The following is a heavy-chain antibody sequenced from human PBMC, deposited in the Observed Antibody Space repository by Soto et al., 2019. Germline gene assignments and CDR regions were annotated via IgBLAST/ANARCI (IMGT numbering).Heavy chain of an antibody. CDR3: ARKQWELRRIDAFDI. Sequence: QVQLVESGGGVVQPGRSLRLSCAASGFTFSSYAMYWVRQAPGKGLEWVAVISYDGSKKYYADSVKGRFTISRDNSKNTLYLQMNSLRGEDTAVYYCARKQWELRRIDAFDIWGQGTMVIVSS. CDR1: GFTFSSYA. V-gene: IGHV3-30-3*01. CDR2: ISYDGSKK. D-gene: IGHD1-26*01. J-gene: IGHJ3*02.